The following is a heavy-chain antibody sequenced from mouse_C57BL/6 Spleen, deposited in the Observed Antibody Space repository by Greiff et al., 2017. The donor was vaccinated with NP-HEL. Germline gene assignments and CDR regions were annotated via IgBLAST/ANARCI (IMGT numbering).Heavy chain of an antibody. D-gene: IGHD2-3*01. Sequence: VQLQQSGAELVRPGASVTLSCKASGYTFTDYEMHWVKQTPVHGLEWIGAIDPETGGTAYNQKFKGKAILTADKSSSTAYMELRSLTSEDSAVYYCTRRWLLRGGAMDYWGQGTSVTGSS. CDR1: GYTFTDYE. J-gene: IGHJ4*01. CDR2: IDPETGGT. CDR3: TRRWLLRGGAMDY. V-gene: IGHV1-15*01.